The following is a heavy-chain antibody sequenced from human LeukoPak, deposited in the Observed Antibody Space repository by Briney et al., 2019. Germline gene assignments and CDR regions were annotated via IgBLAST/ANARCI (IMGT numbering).Heavy chain of an antibody. Sequence: GGSLRLSCAASAFSLSAYNMNWVRQAPGKGLEWLSIIYTGGNTVSAESVKGRFSISRDDSRNTVHLQMNNLRDDDTAVYYCARGQIDLLRNYFDSWGPGTLVAVSS. D-gene: IGHD3-22*01. J-gene: IGHJ4*02. CDR3: ARGQIDLLRNYFDS. V-gene: IGHV3-66*01. CDR2: IYTGGNT. CDR1: AFSLSAYN.